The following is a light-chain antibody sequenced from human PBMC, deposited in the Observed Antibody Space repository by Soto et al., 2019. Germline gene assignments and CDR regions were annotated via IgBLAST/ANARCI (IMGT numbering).Light chain of an antibody. J-gene: IGLJ2*01. CDR3: SSSTDTSIL. V-gene: IGLV2-14*01. CDR1: SSDFGDHKS. Sequence: QSVLTQAASVSGSPGQSITISCTGASSDFGDHKSVSWYQHHLGKAPKLIIYEVNYRPSGVSSRFSGSRSGNTASLTISGLQAEDEAHYYCSSSTDTSILFGGGTQLTVL. CDR2: EVN.